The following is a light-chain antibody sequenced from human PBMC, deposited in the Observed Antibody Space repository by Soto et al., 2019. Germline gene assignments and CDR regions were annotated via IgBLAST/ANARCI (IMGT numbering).Light chain of an antibody. Sequence: QSALTQPASVSGSPGQSITISCTGTSSDVGGYDYVSWYQQHSGEAPKHLIYEVTNRPSGVYDRFSGSKSGNTASLTVSGLQAEDEADYYCSSYAGSTTPYVFGTGTKLTVL. CDR1: SSDVGGYDY. CDR2: EVT. V-gene: IGLV2-14*01. CDR3: SSYAGSTTPYV. J-gene: IGLJ1*01.